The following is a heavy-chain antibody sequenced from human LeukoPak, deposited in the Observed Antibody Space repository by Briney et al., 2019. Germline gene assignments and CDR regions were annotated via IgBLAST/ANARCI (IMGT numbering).Heavy chain of an antibody. J-gene: IGHJ6*02. CDR2: INHSGST. V-gene: IGHV4-34*01. CDR1: GGSFSGYY. D-gene: IGHD3-10*01. CDR3: ARVPLVGGYYYYYGMDV. Sequence: SQTLSLTCAVYGGSFSGYYWSWIRQPPRKGLEWIGEINHSGSTNYNPSLKSRVTISVDTSKNQFSLKLSSVTAADTAVYYCARVPLVGGYYYYYGMDVWGQGTTVTVSS.